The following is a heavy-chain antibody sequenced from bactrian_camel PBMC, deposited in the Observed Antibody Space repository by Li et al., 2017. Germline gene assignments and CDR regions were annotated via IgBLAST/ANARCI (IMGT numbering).Heavy chain of an antibody. CDR3: AGSTMVSRCRLDY. J-gene: IGHJ4*01. D-gene: IGHD6*01. CDR2: IYTFGRST. CDR1: ANTYSLNC. Sequence: VQLVESGGGSVQAGGSLKLSCAVSANTYSLNCLGWFRQDAGKEREEVAAFIYTFGRSTRYADSVKGRFTISKDRATKILWLQMDSLKSEDTAMYYCAGSTMVSRCRLDYWGQGTQVTVS. V-gene: IGHV3S54*01.